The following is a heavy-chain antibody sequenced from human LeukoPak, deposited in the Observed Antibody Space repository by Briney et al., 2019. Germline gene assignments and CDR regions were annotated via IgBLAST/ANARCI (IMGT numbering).Heavy chain of an antibody. CDR1: GGSFSGYY. V-gene: IGHV4-34*01. CDR3: ARDLKAVTAIADAFDI. D-gene: IGHD2-21*02. CDR2: INHSGST. J-gene: IGHJ3*02. Sequence: SETLSLACAVYGGSFSGYYWSWIRQPPGKGLEWIGEINHSGSTNYNPSLKGRVTISVDTSKNQFSLKLSSVTAADTAVYYCARDLKAVTAIADAFDIWGQGTMVTVSS.